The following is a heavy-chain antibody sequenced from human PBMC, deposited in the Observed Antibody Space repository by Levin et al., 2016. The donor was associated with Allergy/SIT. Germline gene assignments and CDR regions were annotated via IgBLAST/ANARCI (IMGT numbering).Heavy chain of an antibody. D-gene: IGHD3-22*01. J-gene: IGHJ3*02. CDR2: AVQDGTDK. V-gene: IGHV3-30*03. Sequence: GESLKISCAASGFTFRLYDVHWVRQAPGKGLEWMAVAVQDGTDKFYADSVKGRFTISRDNSKNIVYLQVNTLGAEDTAVYYCARSEHYYNSSGYHDGFDIWGQGTMVTVSS. CDR3: ARSEHYYNSSGYHDGFDI. CDR1: GFTFRLYD.